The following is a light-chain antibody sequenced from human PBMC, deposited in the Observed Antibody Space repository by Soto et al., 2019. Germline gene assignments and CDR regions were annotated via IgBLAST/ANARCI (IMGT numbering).Light chain of an antibody. Sequence: EIVVTQSPAALSVYPGERATLSCRASQSVSSNLAWYQQKPGQAPRLLIYGASTRATGIPARFSGSGSGTEFTLTISSLQAEDVAVYYCQQYNNWPGTFGQGTKVDIK. CDR1: QSVSSN. V-gene: IGKV3D-15*01. CDR3: QQYNNWPGT. CDR2: GAS. J-gene: IGKJ1*01.